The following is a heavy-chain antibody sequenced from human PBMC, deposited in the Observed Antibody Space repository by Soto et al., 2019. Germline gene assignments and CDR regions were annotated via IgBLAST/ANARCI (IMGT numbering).Heavy chain of an antibody. CDR3: AKATTNGGWFNPFDS. CDR1: GFSFVNYA. J-gene: IGHJ4*02. CDR2: LSGSGTST. D-gene: IGHD6-19*01. Sequence: PGGSVRLSXAASGFSFVNYAMNWVRPAPGKGLEWVSGLSGSGTSTYYADSVKGRFTISRDNSRDTLFLQMNSLTADDTAVYYCAKATTNGGWFNPFDSWGQGALVTVSS. V-gene: IGHV3-23*01.